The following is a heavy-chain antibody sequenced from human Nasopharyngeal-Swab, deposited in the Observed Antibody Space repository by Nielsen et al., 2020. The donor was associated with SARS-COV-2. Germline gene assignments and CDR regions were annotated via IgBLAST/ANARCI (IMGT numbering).Heavy chain of an antibody. CDR3: SRDRPEVSY. CDR2: INPDNGHT. Sequence: ASVKVSCKASGYTFINYAIHWVRQAPGQSLEYMGWINPDNGHTRYSHNFQGRVTITRDTSASTAYLELSSLRSEDTAIYYCSRDRPEVSYWGQGTLVTVSS. V-gene: IGHV1-3*01. J-gene: IGHJ4*02. CDR1: GYTFINYA.